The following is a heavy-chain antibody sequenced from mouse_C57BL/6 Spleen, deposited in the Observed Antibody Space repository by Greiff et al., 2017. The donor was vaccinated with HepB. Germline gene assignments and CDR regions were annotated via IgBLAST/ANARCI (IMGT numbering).Heavy chain of an antibody. CDR3: ARREATGSSLYYAMDY. CDR1: GYTFTSYW. J-gene: IGHJ4*01. CDR2: IDPSDSYT. D-gene: IGHD1-1*01. V-gene: IGHV1-59*01. Sequence: QVQLQQPGAELVRPGTSVKLSCKASGYTFTSYWMHWVKQRPGQGLEWIGVIDPSDSYTNYNQKFKGKATLTIDTSSSTAYMQLSSLTSEDSAVYYCARREATGSSLYYAMDYWGQGTSVTVSS.